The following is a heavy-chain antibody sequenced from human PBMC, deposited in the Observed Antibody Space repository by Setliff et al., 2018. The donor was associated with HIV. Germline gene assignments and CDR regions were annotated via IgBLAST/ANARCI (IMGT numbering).Heavy chain of an antibody. CDR1: GYTFTSYG. Sequence: GASVKVSCKASGYTFTSYGMSWVRQAPGQGLEWMGWISAYNGNTDYAPRLLGRVTMTTDTSTSTAYMELSSLRSADTAVYYCARDRGQDDYTDYNGVGSSWGPSYFDYWGQGTLVTVSS. CDR2: ISAYNGNT. J-gene: IGHJ4*02. D-gene: IGHD4-17*01. V-gene: IGHV1-18*01. CDR3: ARDRGQDDYTDYNGVGSSWGPSYFDY.